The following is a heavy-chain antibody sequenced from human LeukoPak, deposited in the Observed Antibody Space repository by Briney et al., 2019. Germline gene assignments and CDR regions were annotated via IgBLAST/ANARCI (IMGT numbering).Heavy chain of an antibody. CDR2: IYYSGST. D-gene: IGHD2-2*01. CDR3: ARGPLSIVVVPAAIEPFDY. J-gene: IGHJ4*02. CDR1: GGSISSGGYY. V-gene: IGHV4-31*03. Sequence: SETLSLTCTVSGGSISSGGYYWSWIRQHPGKGLEWIGYIYYSGSTYYNPSLKSRVTISVDTSKNQFSLKLSSVTAADTAVYYCARGPLSIVVVPAAIEPFDYWGQGTLVTVSS.